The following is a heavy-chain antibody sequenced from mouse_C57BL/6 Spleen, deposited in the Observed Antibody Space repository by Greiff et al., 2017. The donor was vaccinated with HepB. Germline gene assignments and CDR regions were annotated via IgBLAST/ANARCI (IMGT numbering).Heavy chain of an antibody. CDR1: GYAFSSYW. J-gene: IGHJ4*01. V-gene: IGHV1-80*01. CDR3: ARYGYYGSTLYAMDY. CDR2: IYPGDGDT. Sequence: QVQLQQSGAELVKPGASVKISCKASGYAFSSYWMNWVKQRPGKGLEWIGQIYPGDGDTNYNGKFKGKATLTADKSSSTAYMQLSSLTSEDSAVYFCARYGYYGSTLYAMDYWGQGTSVTVSS. D-gene: IGHD1-1*01.